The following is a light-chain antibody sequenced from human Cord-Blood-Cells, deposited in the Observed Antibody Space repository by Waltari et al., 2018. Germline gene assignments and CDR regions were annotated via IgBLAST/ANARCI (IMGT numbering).Light chain of an antibody. CDR1: SGSIASNY. CDR3: QSYDSSNVV. V-gene: IGLV6-57*01. Sequence: NFMLTQPHSVSESPGKTVTIACTRSSGSIASNYLQWYQHRPGSSPTTVIYEDNQRPSGVPDRFSGSIDSSSNSASLTISGLKTEDEADYYCQSYDSSNVVFGGGTKLTVL. J-gene: IGLJ2*01. CDR2: EDN.